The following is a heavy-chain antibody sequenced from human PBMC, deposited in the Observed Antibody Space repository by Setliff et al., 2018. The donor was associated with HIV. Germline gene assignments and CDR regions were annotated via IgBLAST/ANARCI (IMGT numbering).Heavy chain of an antibody. CDR3: ARTRAPYFFDF. V-gene: IGHV4-4*08. CDR1: GGSMSTYY. CDR2: IYTSGST. J-gene: IGHJ4*02. D-gene: IGHD1-26*01. Sequence: PSETLSLTCTVSGGSMSTYYWSWIRQPPGKGLEWIGYIYTSGSTNYNPSLRSRVTIPVDTSKNQFSLQLNSVTAADTAVYFCARTRAPYFFDFWGQGAQVTVSS.